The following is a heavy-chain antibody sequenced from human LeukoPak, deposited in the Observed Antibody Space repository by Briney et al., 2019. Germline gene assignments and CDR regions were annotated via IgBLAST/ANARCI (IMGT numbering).Heavy chain of an antibody. Sequence: SETLSLTCTVSGGSISSSSYYWGWIRQPPGKGLEWIGSIYYSGSTYYNPSLKSRVTISVDTSKNQFSLKLSSVTAADTAVYYCARQLYSSSSWFDPWGQGTLVTVSS. D-gene: IGHD6-6*01. CDR3: ARQLYSSSSWFDP. V-gene: IGHV4-39*01. CDR2: IYYSGST. J-gene: IGHJ5*02. CDR1: GGSISSSSYY.